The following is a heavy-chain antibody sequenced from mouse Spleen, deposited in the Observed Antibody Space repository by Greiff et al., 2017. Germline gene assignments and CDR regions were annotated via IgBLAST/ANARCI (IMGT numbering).Heavy chain of an antibody. V-gene: IGHV1S56*01. Sequence: VQLQQSGRELVKPGALVKISCKASGYTFTSYDINWVKQRPGQGLEWIGWIYTGDGSTKYNEKFKGKATLTADKSSSTAYMQLSSLTSENSAVYFCARGGYDTPFYAMDYWGQGTSVTVSS. J-gene: IGHJ4*01. CDR3: ARGGYDTPFYAMDY. CDR2: IYTGDGST. D-gene: IGHD2-2*01. CDR1: GYTFTSYD.